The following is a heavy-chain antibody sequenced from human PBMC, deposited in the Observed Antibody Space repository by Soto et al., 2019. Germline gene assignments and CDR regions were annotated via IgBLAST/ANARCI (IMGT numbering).Heavy chain of an antibody. V-gene: IGHV1-46*03. D-gene: IGHD1-7*01. CDR3: ASGGTGTTSELDY. J-gene: IGHJ4*02. Sequence: ASVKVSCKASGYTFTSYYMHWVRQAPGQGLEWMGIINPSGGSTSYAQKFQGRVTMTRDTSTSTVYMELSSLRFEYTAVYYCASGGTGTTSELDYWGQGTLVTVSS. CDR1: GYTFTSYY. CDR2: INPSGGST.